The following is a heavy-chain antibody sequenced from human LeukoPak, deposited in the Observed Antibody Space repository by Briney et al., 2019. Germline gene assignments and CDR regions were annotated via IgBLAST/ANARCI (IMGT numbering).Heavy chain of an antibody. J-gene: IGHJ3*02. V-gene: IGHV3-20*01. CDR3: ASGRRSGAFDI. CDR1: GFTFDDYG. Sequence: GGSLRLSCAASGFTFDDYGMSWVRQAPGKELEWVSGINWNGGSTGYADSVKGRFTISRDNAKNSLYLQMNSLRAEDTALYHCASGRRSGAFDIWGQGTMVTVSS. CDR2: INWNGGST. D-gene: IGHD6-25*01.